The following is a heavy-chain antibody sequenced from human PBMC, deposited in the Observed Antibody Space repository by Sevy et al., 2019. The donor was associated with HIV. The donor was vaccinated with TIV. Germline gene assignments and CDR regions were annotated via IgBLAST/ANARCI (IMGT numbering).Heavy chain of an antibody. J-gene: IGHJ3*01. CDR1: GFSFDTYS. V-gene: IGHV3-30*03. Sequence: GGSLRLSCGASGFSFDTYSMNWVRQAPGKGLEWLAFISYDGSRKYYADSVKGRFTISRDNSKNTLFMQVNSLRAEDTALYYCARERDRQALNVWGQGTMVTVSS. CDR2: ISYDGSRK. CDR3: ARERDRQALNV.